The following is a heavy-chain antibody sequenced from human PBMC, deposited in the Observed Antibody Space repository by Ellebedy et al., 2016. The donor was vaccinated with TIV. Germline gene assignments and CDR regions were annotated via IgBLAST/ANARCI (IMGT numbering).Heavy chain of an antibody. Sequence: GESLKISXAASGFTFSSYSMNWVRQAPGKGLEWVSYISSSSSTIYYADSVKGRFTISRDNAKNSLYLQMNSLRAEDTAVYYCARAPGVPAAIRYYYYYMDVWGKGTTVTVSS. D-gene: IGHD2-2*02. CDR2: ISSSSSTI. J-gene: IGHJ6*03. CDR1: GFTFSSYS. V-gene: IGHV3-48*01. CDR3: ARAPGVPAAIRYYYYYMDV.